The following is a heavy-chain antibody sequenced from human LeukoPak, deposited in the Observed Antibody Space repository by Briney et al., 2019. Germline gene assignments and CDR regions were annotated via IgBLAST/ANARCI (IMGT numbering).Heavy chain of an antibody. D-gene: IGHD3-22*01. V-gene: IGHV1-18*01. J-gene: IGHJ3*02. CDR1: GYTFTSYG. CDR3: ARDNFPYYYDSSGYRGAFDI. Sequence: GASVKVSCKASGYTFTSYGISWVRQAPGQGLEWMGWISAYNGNTNYAQKLQGRVTMTTDTSTSTAYMELRSLGSDDTAVYYCARDNFPYYYDSSGYRGAFDIWGQGTMVTVSS. CDR2: ISAYNGNT.